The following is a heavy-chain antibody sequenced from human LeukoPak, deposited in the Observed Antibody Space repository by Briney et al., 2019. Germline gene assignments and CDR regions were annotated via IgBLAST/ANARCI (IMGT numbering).Heavy chain of an antibody. CDR3: ARGSLGAFDI. J-gene: IGHJ3*02. V-gene: IGHV1-8*03. Sequence: HGASVKVSCKASRYTFTSYDINWVLQATGQGLEWMGWMNPNSGNTGYAQKFQGRVTITRNTSISTAYMELSSLRSEDTAVYYCARGSLGAFDIWGQGTMVTVSS. CDR1: RYTFTSYD. CDR2: MNPNSGNT.